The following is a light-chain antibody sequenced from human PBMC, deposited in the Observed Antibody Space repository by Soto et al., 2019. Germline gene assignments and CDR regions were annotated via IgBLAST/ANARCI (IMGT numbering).Light chain of an antibody. Sequence: QSALTQPASVSGSPGQSITISCTGTSGDVGGYNYVSWYQQYPGKAPKLMIYEVTNRPSGVSDRFSGSKSGNTASLTISGLQAEDEADYHCSSYTISNTLYVFGTGTKVTVL. J-gene: IGLJ1*01. CDR2: EVT. V-gene: IGLV2-14*01. CDR1: SGDVGGYNY. CDR3: SSYTISNTLYV.